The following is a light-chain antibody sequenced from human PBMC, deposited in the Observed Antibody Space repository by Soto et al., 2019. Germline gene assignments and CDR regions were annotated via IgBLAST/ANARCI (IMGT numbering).Light chain of an antibody. CDR3: QPYGSSPYT. CDR2: GAS. CDR1: QSVSSNF. V-gene: IGKV3-20*01. Sequence: EIVLTQSPGTLSLSPGERATLSCRASQSVSSNFLAWYQQKPGQAPRLLIYGASNRATGIPDRFSGSGSGTDFTLTISRLEPEDFAVYYCQPYGSSPYTFGQGTKLEIK. J-gene: IGKJ2*01.